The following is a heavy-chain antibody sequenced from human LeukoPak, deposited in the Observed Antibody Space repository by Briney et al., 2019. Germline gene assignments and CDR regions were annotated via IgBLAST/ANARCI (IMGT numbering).Heavy chain of an antibody. J-gene: IGHJ4*02. CDR2: IKSKTDGGTT. CDR1: GFTFSNAW. CDR3: TTVDYYGSSGYYHY. D-gene: IGHD3-22*01. Sequence: GGSLRLSCAASGFTFSNAWMNWVRQAPGKGLEWVGRIKSKTDGGTTDYAAPVKGRFTISRDDSKNTLYLQMNSLKTEDTAVYYCTTVDYYGSSGYYHYWGQGTLVTVSS. V-gene: IGHV3-15*07.